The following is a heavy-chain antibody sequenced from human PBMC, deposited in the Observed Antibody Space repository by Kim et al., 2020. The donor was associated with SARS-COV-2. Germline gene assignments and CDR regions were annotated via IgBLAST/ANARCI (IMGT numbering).Heavy chain of an antibody. V-gene: IGHV3-21*01. CDR2: ISSSSNYI. J-gene: IGHJ4*02. Sequence: GGSLRLSCVVSGFTFSSYSMNWVRQAPGKGLEWVSSISSSSNYIYYADSVKGRFTISRDNAKNSLYLQMNSLRAEDTAVYYCARDSSSWSRVFDYWGQGTLVTVSS. CDR3: ARDSSSWSRVFDY. D-gene: IGHD6-13*01. CDR1: GFTFSSYS.